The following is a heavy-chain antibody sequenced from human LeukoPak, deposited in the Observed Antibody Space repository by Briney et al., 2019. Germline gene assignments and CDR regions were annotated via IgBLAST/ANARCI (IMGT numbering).Heavy chain of an antibody. D-gene: IGHD2-2*01. Sequence: SETLSLTCAVYGGSFNGYYWSWIRQPPGKGLEWIGEINHSGSTNYNPSLKSRVTISVDTSKNQFSLKLSSVTAADTAVYYCAREYCSSTSCLGYFDYWGQGTLVTVSS. CDR1: GGSFNGYY. CDR2: INHSGST. V-gene: IGHV4-34*01. J-gene: IGHJ4*02. CDR3: AREYCSSTSCLGYFDY.